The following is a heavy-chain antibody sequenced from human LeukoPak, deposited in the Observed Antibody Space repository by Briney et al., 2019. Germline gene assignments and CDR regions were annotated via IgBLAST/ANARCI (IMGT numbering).Heavy chain of an antibody. J-gene: IGHJ3*02. CDR2: INSDGSST. V-gene: IGHV3-74*01. CDR3: ARVGSYYKVYDALDM. D-gene: IGHD3-10*01. Sequence: GGSLRLSCAAAGFTFSNYCMHWVRQAQGKGLVWVSRINSDGSSTSYADSVIGRFTCSRGNAKNTLYLQMNSRRAEVTAVYYCARVGSYYKVYDALDMGGQETRVTVSS. CDR1: GFTFSNYC.